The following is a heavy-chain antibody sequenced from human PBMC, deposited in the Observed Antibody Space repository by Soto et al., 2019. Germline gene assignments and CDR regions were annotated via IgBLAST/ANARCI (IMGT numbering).Heavy chain of an antibody. V-gene: IGHV3-72*01. CDR1: GFSFSDHY. CDR2: TRNKANSYTT. Sequence: PGGSLRLSCAASGFSFSDHYMDWVRQAPGKGLEWVGRTRNKANSYTTEYAASVKGRFTISRDDSKNSLYLQMNSLKTEDTAVYYCAREREWLDTYYYYYGMDVWGQGTTVTVSS. D-gene: IGHD5-12*01. J-gene: IGHJ6*02. CDR3: AREREWLDTYYYYYGMDV.